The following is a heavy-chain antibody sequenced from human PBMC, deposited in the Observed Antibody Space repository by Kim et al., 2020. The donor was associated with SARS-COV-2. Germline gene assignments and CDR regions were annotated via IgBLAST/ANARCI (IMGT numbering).Heavy chain of an antibody. D-gene: IGHD3-10*01. CDR2: ISYDGSNK. J-gene: IGHJ6*02. CDR3: ARDRDPLRGDYYYYGMDV. CDR1: GFTFSSYG. Sequence: GGSLRLSCAASGFTFSSYGMHWVRQAPGKGLEWVAVISYDGSNKYYADSVKGRFTISRDNSKNTLYLQMNSLRAEDTAVYYCARDRDPLRGDYYYYGMDVWGQGTTVTVSS. V-gene: IGHV3-33*05.